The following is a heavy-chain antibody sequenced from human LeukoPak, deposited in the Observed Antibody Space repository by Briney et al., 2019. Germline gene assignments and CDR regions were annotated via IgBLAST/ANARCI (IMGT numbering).Heavy chain of an antibody. CDR2: VNPNSGGT. V-gene: IGHV1-2*02. CDR1: GYTFPHYY. D-gene: IGHD3-3*01. J-gene: IGHJ4*02. CDR3: ALYRFWSGDGGFAY. Sequence: ASVKASCHASGYTFPHYYMHWVRQAPGQGPEWMGGVNPNSGGTNYAQKFQGRVTMTRDTSISTAYMKLSRLRSDDTAVYYCALYRFWSGDGGFAYWGQGTLVTVSS.